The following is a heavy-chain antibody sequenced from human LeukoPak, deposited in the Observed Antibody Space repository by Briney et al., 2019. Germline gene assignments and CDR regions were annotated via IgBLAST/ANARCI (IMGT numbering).Heavy chain of an antibody. Sequence: GGSLRLSCAASGFTFSNYGMHWVRQAPGKGLEWVAVIWYDGGNKYYADSVKGRFTISKDNSKNTLYLQMNSLRAEDTAVYYCARDLGYCSGGSCYPRGFDYWGQGTLVTVSS. CDR1: GFTFSNYG. V-gene: IGHV3-33*01. CDR2: IWYDGGNK. J-gene: IGHJ4*02. D-gene: IGHD2-15*01. CDR3: ARDLGYCSGGSCYPRGFDY.